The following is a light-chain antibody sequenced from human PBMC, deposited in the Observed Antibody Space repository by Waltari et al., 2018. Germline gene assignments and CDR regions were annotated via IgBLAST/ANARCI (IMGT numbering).Light chain of an antibody. J-gene: IGKJ1*01. Sequence: DIQMPPSPSSLSPSVGHRVTITCRASQGISNSLDWYQQKPGKAPKLLLYAASRLESGVPSRFSGSGSGTDYTLTISSLQPEDFATYYCQQYYSTPGTFGQGTKVEIK. CDR3: QQYYSTPGT. CDR1: QGISNS. CDR2: AAS. V-gene: IGKV1-NL1*01.